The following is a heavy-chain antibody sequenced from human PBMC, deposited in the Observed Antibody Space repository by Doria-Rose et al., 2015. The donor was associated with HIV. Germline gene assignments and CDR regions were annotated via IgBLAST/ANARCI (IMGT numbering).Heavy chain of an antibody. CDR1: GVSLSSPGMG. J-gene: IGHJ4*02. D-gene: IGHD6-13*01. CDR3: ARIKSSRWYHKYYFDF. CDR2: IFSDDER. V-gene: IGHV2-26*01. Sequence: QVTLKESGPELVKPTETLTLTCTVSGVSLSSPGMGVSWIRQPPGKALEWLVNIFSDDERSYTTSLKSRLTISRGTSKSQVVLTMTDMDPVDTATYYCARIKSSRWYHKYYFDFWGQGTLVIVSA.